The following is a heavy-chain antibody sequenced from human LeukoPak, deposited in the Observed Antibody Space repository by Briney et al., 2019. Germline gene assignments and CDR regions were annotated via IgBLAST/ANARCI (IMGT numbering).Heavy chain of an antibody. J-gene: IGHJ4*02. CDR1: GYSISSGYY. CDR2: IYHSGST. CDR3: ASLSEKYYYDSSGYYGFDY. Sequence: SETLSLTCTVSGYSISSGYYWGWIRQPPGNGLEWIGSIYHSGSTYYNPSLKSRVTISVDTSKNQFSLKPSSVTAADTAVYYCASLSEKYYYDSSGYYGFDYWGQGTLVTVSS. D-gene: IGHD3-22*01. V-gene: IGHV4-38-2*02.